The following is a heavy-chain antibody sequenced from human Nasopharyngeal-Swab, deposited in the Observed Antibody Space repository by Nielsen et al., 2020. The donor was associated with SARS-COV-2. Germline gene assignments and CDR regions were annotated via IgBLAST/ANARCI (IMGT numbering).Heavy chain of an antibody. D-gene: IGHD3-10*01. Sequence: GESLKISCVASAYNFRDYWMHWFRQAPGKGLVWVSRIKSDGISITYADSVKGRFTISRDGAKKTLYLQMNSLRAEDTAVYYCATDKFYNAYDWGQGTLVTVSS. CDR1: AYNFRDYW. J-gene: IGHJ4*02. CDR2: IKSDGISI. CDR3: ATDKFYNAYD. V-gene: IGHV3-74*03.